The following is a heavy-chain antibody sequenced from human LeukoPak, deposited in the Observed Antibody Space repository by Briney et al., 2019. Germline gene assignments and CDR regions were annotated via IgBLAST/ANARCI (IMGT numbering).Heavy chain of an antibody. V-gene: IGHV3-30-3*01. CDR2: ISYDGSNK. Sequence: PGGSLRLSCAASGFTFSSYAMHWVRQAPGKGLEWVAVISYDGSNKYYADSVKDRFTISRDNSKNTLYLQMNSLRAEDTAVYYCARGTPSSSGWLYYGMDVWGQGTTVTVSS. D-gene: IGHD6-19*01. CDR3: ARGTPSSSGWLYYGMDV. CDR1: GFTFSSYA. J-gene: IGHJ6*02.